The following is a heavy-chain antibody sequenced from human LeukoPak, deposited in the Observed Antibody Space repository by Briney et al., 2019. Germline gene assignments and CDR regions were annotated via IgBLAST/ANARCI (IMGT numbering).Heavy chain of an antibody. CDR1: GFTFSSYS. V-gene: IGHV3-48*01. Sequence: GGSLRLSCAASGFTFSSYSMNWVRQAPGKGLKWVSYISSSSSTIYYADSVKGRFTISRDNAKNSLYLQMNSLRAEDTAVYYCARDRGSSGWYYFDYWGQGTLVTVSS. CDR3: ARDRGSSGWYYFDY. D-gene: IGHD6-19*01. CDR2: ISSSSSTI. J-gene: IGHJ4*02.